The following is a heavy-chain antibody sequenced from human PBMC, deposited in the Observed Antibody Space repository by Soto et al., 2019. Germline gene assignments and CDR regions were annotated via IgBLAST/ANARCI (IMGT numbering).Heavy chain of an antibody. V-gene: IGHV1-2*04. D-gene: IGHD6-19*01. CDR3: ARWAVAGTLHYYGMDV. CDR2: INPNSGGT. Sequence: ASVKVSCKASGYTFTGYYMHWVRQAPGQGLEWMGWINPNSGGTNYAQKFQGWVTMTRDTSISTAYMELSRLRSDDTAVYYCARWAVAGTLHYYGMDVWGQGTTVTVSS. CDR1: GYTFTGYY. J-gene: IGHJ6*02.